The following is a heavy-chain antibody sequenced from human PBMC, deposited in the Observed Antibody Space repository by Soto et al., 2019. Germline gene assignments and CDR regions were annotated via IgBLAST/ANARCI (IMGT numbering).Heavy chain of an antibody. D-gene: IGHD2-21*02. CDR1: GYSFTSYW. V-gene: IGHV5-51*01. CDR3: ARPSDCGVDCSDYYGMDV. J-gene: IGHJ6*01. Sequence: GESLKISCKGSGYSFTSYWIGWVRQMPGKGLEWMGIIYPGDSDTRYSPSFQGQVTISADKSISTAYLQWSSLKASDTAMYYCARPSDCGVDCSDYYGMDVLGQGTTV. CDR2: IYPGDSDT.